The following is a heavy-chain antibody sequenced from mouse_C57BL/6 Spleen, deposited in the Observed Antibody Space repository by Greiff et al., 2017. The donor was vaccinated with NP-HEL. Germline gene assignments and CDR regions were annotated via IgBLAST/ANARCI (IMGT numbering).Heavy chain of an antibody. J-gene: IGHJ2*01. V-gene: IGHV1-26*01. CDR3: ARSTVVEGEDYFDY. CDR1: GYTFTDYY. D-gene: IGHD1-1*01. CDR2: INPNNGGT. Sequence: EVQLQQSGPELVKPGASVKISCKASGYTFTDYYMNWVKQSHGKSLEWIGDINPNNGGTSYNQKFKGKATLTVDKSSSTAYMELRSLTSEDSAVYYCARSTVVEGEDYFDYWGKGTTLTVSS.